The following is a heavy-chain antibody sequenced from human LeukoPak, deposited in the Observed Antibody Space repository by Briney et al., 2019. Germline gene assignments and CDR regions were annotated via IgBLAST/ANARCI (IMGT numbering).Heavy chain of an antibody. CDR3: AREGPGIAAAGVMPFDY. V-gene: IGHV4-39*07. CDR2: ISYAGST. D-gene: IGHD6-13*01. J-gene: IGHJ4*02. Sequence: PSETLSLTCTVSGASISSTGSYWAWIRQPPGKGLDWIGTISYAGSTNYNPSLKSRVTISVDTSKNQFSLKLSSVTAADTAVYYCAREGPGIAAAGVMPFDYWGQGTLVTVSS. CDR1: GASISSTGSY.